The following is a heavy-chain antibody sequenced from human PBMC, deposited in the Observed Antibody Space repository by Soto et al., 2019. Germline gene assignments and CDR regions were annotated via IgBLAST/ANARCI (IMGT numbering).Heavy chain of an antibody. V-gene: IGHV3-23*01. CDR3: TKGDSSGYFDPSAGYSTPDH. J-gene: IGHJ5*02. CDR1: GFIFKDFA. D-gene: IGHD2-15*01. CDR2: ITTSDDIT. Sequence: EVQLFESGGGLVEPGESLRLSCAASGFIFKDFAMSWVRQAPGKGLEWVSTITTSDDITYSADSVRWRFTISRDNSANTLFLQMRSLRGDDTATYYCTKGDSSGYFDPSAGYSTPDHRGQGTLVTVSS.